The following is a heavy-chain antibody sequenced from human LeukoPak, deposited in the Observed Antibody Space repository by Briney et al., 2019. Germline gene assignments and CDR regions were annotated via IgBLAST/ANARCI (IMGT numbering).Heavy chain of an antibody. Sequence: PSETLSLTCAVYGGSFSGYYWSWIRQPPGKGLEWIGEISHSGSTNYNPSLKSRVTISVDTSKNQFSLKLSSVTAADTAVYYCARGVLYGYWGQGTLVTVSS. CDR1: GGSFSGYY. CDR2: ISHSGST. CDR3: ARGVLYGY. D-gene: IGHD3-3*01. J-gene: IGHJ4*02. V-gene: IGHV4-34*01.